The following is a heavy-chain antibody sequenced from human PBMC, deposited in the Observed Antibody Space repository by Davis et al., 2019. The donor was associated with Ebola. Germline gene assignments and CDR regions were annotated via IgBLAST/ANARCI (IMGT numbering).Heavy chain of an antibody. Sequence: AASVKVSCKASGYTFTSYAMHWVRQAPGQRLEWMGWITAGNGNTKYSQKFQGRVTITRDTSASTAYMELSSLRSEDTAVYYCARRVYYYGSGSYDYWGQGTLVTVSS. CDR3: ARRVYYYGSGSYDY. D-gene: IGHD3-10*01. CDR1: GYTFTSYA. V-gene: IGHV1-3*01. CDR2: ITAGNGNT. J-gene: IGHJ4*02.